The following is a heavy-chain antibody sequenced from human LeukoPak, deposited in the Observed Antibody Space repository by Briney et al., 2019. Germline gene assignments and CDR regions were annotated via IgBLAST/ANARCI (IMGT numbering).Heavy chain of an antibody. D-gene: IGHD1-26*01. CDR1: GGSISSGDYY. Sequence: SETLSLTCTVSGGSISSGDYYWSWIRQPPGKGLEWIGYIYYSGSTYYNPSLKSQVTISVDTSKNQFSLKLSSVTAADTAVYYCARDLRELAPDYWGQGTLVTVSS. CDR3: ARDLRELAPDY. J-gene: IGHJ4*02. V-gene: IGHV4-30-4*08. CDR2: IYYSGST.